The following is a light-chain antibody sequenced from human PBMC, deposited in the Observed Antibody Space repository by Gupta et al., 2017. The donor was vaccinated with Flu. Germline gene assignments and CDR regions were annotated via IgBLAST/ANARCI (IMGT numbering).Light chain of an antibody. CDR3: QPLT. CDR1: QGIDNY. CDR2: AAS. Sequence: DIQLTQSPSFLSASVGDRVTITCRASQGIDNYLAWYQQKPGKAPKLLIYAASTLQSGVPSRFSGSGSGTDFTLTISSLQSEDFATNNCQPLTFGGGTKVEIK. J-gene: IGKJ4*01. V-gene: IGKV1-9*01.